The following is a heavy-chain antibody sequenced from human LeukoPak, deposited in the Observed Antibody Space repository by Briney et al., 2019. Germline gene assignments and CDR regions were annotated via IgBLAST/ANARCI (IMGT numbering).Heavy chain of an antibody. Sequence: GASVKVSCKASRYTFTTYDIIWVRQATGQGLEWMGWMNPNNGSAGYAQKFHDRLTLTTDTSTRTAYMELKSLTSDDTAVYYCARDLESDEGDYGDVLPGYWGQGTLVTVS. CDR1: RYTFTTYD. CDR3: ARDLESDEGDYGDVLPGY. V-gene: IGHV1-8*01. CDR2: MNPNNGSA. D-gene: IGHD4-17*01. J-gene: IGHJ4*02.